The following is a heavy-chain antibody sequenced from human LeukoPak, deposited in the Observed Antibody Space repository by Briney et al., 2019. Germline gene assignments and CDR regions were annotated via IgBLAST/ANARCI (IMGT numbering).Heavy chain of an antibody. CDR1: GFTFSSYA. CDR2: ISGSGGST. J-gene: IGHJ5*02. V-gene: IGHV3-23*01. D-gene: IGHD2-2*01. Sequence: PGGSLRLSCAASGFTFSSYAMSWVRQAPGKGLEWVSAISGSGGSTYYADSVKGRFTISRDNSKNALYLQMNSLRAEDTAVYYCAKDKVVVVPAARIFDPWGQGTLVTVSS. CDR3: AKDKVVVVPAARIFDP.